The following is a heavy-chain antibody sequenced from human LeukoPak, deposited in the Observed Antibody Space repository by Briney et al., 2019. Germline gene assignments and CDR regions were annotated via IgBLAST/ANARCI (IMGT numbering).Heavy chain of an antibody. CDR2: IYSDGST. CDR3: ARATLDN. J-gene: IGHJ4*02. Sequence: GGSLRLSCAASGFSVISNYISWVRQAPGKGLEWVSVIYSDGSTNYADSVKARFTISRDNSKNTVYLQMNSLRVEDTAVYYCARATLDNWGQGTLVTVSS. V-gene: IGHV3-53*01. CDR1: GFSVISNY.